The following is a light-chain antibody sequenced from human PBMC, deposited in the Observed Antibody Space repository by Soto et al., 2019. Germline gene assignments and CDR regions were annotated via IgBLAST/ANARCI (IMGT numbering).Light chain of an antibody. Sequence: EIVMTQSPATLSVSPGDRATVSCRASQCVNSNLAWYQQKPGQAPRLLIYGVSTRATGIPARFSGSGSGTEFTLTINSLQSEDSAVYYCQQYNNWPLTFGGGTKVEIK. CDR2: GVS. V-gene: IGKV3-15*01. CDR1: QCVNSN. CDR3: QQYNNWPLT. J-gene: IGKJ4*01.